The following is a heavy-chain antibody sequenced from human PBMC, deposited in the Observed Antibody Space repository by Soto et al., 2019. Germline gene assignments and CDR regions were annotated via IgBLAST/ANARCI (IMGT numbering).Heavy chain of an antibody. Sequence: EVQLVESGGGLVKPGGSLRLSCAASGFTFTRYSMNWVRQAPGKGLEWVSSISSTTNYIYYADSMKGRFTVSRDNAKNSVYLEMNSLSAEDTAVYYCARESEDLTPNFDYWGREPWSPSPQ. CDR1: GFTFTRYS. CDR3: ARESEDLTPNFDY. CDR2: ISSTTNYI. V-gene: IGHV3-21*01. J-gene: IGHJ4*02.